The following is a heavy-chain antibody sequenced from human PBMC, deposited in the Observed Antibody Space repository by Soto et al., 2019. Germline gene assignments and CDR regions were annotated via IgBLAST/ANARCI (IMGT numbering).Heavy chain of an antibody. CDR1: GFTFDDYA. V-gene: IGHV3-9*01. J-gene: IGHJ3*02. D-gene: IGHD6-13*01. CDR3: AKDMGRRSSCWYDAFDI. CDR2: ISWNSGSI. Sequence: EVQLVESGGGLVQPGRSLRLSCAASGFTFDDYAMHWVRQAPGKGLEWVSGISWNSGSIGYADSVKGRFTISRDNAKNSLYLQMNSLRAEDTALYYCAKDMGRRSSCWYDAFDIWGQGTMVTVSS.